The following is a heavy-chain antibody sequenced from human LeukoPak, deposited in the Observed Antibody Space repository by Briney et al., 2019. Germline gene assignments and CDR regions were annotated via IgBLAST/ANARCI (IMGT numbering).Heavy chain of an antibody. CDR3: ARDRYYYDSSGYYSFDY. CDR2: IYSGGST. Sequence: GGSLRLSCAASGFTVSSNYMSWVRQAPGKGLEWVSVIYSGGSTYYADSVKGRFTISRDNPKNTLYLQMNSLRAEDTAVYYCARDRYYYDSSGYYSFDYWGQGTLVTVSS. J-gene: IGHJ4*02. D-gene: IGHD3-22*01. V-gene: IGHV3-66*01. CDR1: GFTVSSNY.